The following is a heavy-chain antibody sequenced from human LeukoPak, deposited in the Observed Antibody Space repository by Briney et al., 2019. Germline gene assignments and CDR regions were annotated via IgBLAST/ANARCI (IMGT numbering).Heavy chain of an antibody. CDR3: AKAYDSSGYYPFDY. D-gene: IGHD3-22*01. V-gene: IGHV3-23*01. CDR2: ISGGGGST. CDR1: GFTFSSYA. J-gene: IGHJ4*02. Sequence: GGSLRLSCAASGFTFSSYAMSWVRQAPGKGLEWDSSISGGGGSTYYADSVKGRVTISRDNSKNTLYLQMNSPRAEDTAVYYCAKAYDSSGYYPFDYWGQGTLVTVSS.